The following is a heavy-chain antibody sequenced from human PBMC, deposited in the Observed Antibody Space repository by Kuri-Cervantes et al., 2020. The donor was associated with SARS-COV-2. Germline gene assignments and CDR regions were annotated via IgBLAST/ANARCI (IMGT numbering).Heavy chain of an antibody. J-gene: IGHJ4*02. CDR2: INVYSGQT. D-gene: IGHD1-7*01. V-gene: IGHV1-2*06. CDR3: VRPGRLNWNYDY. Sequence: ASVKVSCKASGYRFTDYRMHWVRQAPGQGLEWLGRINVYSGQTNYALNVQGRLTMTADKATSTASLELRDLTSDDTAVYYCVRPGRLNWNYDYWGQGTLVTVSS. CDR1: GYRFTDYR.